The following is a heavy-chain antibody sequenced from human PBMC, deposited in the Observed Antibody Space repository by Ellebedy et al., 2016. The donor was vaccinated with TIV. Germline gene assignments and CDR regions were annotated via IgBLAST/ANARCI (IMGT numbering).Heavy chain of an antibody. CDR1: GFTFVSYA. CDR3: ARGNHWKGES. J-gene: IGHJ5*02. Sequence: GESLKISCAASGFTFVSYAMFWFRQSPGKGLQWVSAITGGGERTFYADSVKGRFTISRDNSKNTVYLQMSSLRVEDTAVYYCARGNHWKGESWGQGTLVTVSS. CDR2: ITGGGERT. V-gene: IGHV3-23*01. D-gene: IGHD1-1*01.